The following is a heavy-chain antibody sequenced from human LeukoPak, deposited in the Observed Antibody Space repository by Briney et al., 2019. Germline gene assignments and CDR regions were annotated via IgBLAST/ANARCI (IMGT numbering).Heavy chain of an antibody. V-gene: IGHV3-7*01. D-gene: IGHD6-19*01. CDR3: ARGTQPYSSGWYTPFYYYYYMDV. Sequence: GGSLRLSCVASGFTFSTYWMSWVRQAPGKGLEGVANIKEDGSEKNYVDSVKGRFTISRDNAKNTLYLQMNSLRADDTAVYYCARGTQPYSSGWYTPFYYYYYMDVWGKGTTVTISS. J-gene: IGHJ6*03. CDR1: GFTFSTYW. CDR2: IKEDGSEK.